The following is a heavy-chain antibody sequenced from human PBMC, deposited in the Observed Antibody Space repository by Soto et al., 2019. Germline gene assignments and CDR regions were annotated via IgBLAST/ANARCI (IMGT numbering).Heavy chain of an antibody. CDR1: GFIFRTFS. D-gene: IGHD6-19*01. V-gene: IGHV3-21*02. CDR2: ISSNSDFI. Sequence: DVQLVESGGGLVKPGGSLRLSCAGSGFIFRTFSMNWVRQAPGKGLEWVSSISSNSDFIYYADSVKGRFTISRDNAKNSLFLQMDGLRADDTAVYYCAGAVAARADYWGHGTLVTVSS. J-gene: IGHJ4*01. CDR3: AGAVAARADY.